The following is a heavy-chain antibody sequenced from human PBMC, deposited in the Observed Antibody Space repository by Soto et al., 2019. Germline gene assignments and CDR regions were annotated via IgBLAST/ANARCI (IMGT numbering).Heavy chain of an antibody. V-gene: IGHV3-64*07. Sequence: EEQLVESGGGLVQPGGSLRLSCAASGFSISRHTMHWVRQAPGRGLEYVSSITGNADNIFYGESVRGRFTISRDNSRNTLYLQMGSLRVDDMAMYYCVRDNACEQFDIWGQGALVTVSS. CDR1: GFSISRHT. J-gene: IGHJ4*02. CDR3: VRDNACEQFDI. CDR2: ITGNADNI. D-gene: IGHD2-2*01.